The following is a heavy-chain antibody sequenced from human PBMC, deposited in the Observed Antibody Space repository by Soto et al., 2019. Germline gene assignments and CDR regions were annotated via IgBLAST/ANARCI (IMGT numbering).Heavy chain of an antibody. CDR2: ISGSGGST. Sequence: EVQLLESGGGLVQPGGSLRLSCAASGFTFSSYAMSWVRQAPGKGLEWVSAISGSGGSTYYADSVKGRLTISRDNSKNTLYLQMNSLRAEDTAVYYCAKGYCSSTSCSDFDYWGQGTLVTVSS. J-gene: IGHJ4*02. V-gene: IGHV3-23*01. CDR1: GFTFSSYA. CDR3: AKGYCSSTSCSDFDY. D-gene: IGHD2-2*01.